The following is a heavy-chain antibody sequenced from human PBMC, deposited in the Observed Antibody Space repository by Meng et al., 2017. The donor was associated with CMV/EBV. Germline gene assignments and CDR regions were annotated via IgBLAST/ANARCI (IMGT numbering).Heavy chain of an antibody. V-gene: IGHV3-21*01. Sequence: GGSLRLSCAASGFTFSSYSMNWVRQAPGKGLEWVSSISSSSSYIYYADSVKGRFTTSRDNAKNSLYLQMNSLRAEDTAVYYCTREPRVGGFFDYWGQGTLVTVSS. J-gene: IGHJ4*02. CDR2: ISSSSSYI. CDR3: TREPRVGGFFDY. CDR1: GFTFSSYS.